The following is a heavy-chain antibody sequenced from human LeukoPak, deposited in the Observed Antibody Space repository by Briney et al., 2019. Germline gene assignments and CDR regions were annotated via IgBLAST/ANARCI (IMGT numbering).Heavy chain of an antibody. CDR3: TTVLIAVAGKGRGFDY. CDR1: GFTFSSYG. Sequence: GRSLRLSCAASGFTFSSYGMHWVRQAPGKGLEWVAVISYDGGNKYYADSVKGRFTISRDDSKNTLYLQMNSLKTEDTAVYYCTTVLIAVAGKGRGFDYWGQGTLVTVSS. CDR2: ISYDGGNK. V-gene: IGHV3-30*03. D-gene: IGHD6-19*01. J-gene: IGHJ4*02.